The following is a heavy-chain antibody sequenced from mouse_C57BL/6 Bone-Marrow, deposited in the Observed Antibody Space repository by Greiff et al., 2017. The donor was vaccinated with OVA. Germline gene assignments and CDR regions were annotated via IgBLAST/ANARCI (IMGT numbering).Heavy chain of an antibody. CDR3: ARAYYSNAY. CDR1: GFSLTSYG. J-gene: IGHJ3*01. D-gene: IGHD2-5*01. Sequence: VKLVESGPGLVQPSQSLSITCTVSGFSLTSYGVHWVRQSPGKGLEWLGVIWSGGSTDYNAAFISRLSISKDNSKSQVFFKMNSLQADDTAIYYCARAYYSNAYWGQGTLVTVSA. V-gene: IGHV2-2*01. CDR2: IWSGGST.